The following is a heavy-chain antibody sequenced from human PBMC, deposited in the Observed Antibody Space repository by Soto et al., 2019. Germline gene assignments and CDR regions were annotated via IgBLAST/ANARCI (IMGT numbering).Heavy chain of an antibody. D-gene: IGHD6-13*01. CDR2: IYPGDSDT. J-gene: IGHJ6*02. CDR3: ARQAAAGKYYYAMDV. CDR1: GYSFTTYW. Sequence: GESLKISCKGSGYSFTTYWIGWVRQMPGKGLEGMVIIYPGDSDTRYSPSFQGQVTISADKSINTTYLQWSSLKASDTAIYYCARQAAAGKYYYAMDVWGQGNTVTVSS. V-gene: IGHV5-51*01.